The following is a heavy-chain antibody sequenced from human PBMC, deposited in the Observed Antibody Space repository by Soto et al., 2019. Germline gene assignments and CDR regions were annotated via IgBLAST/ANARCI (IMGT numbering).Heavy chain of an antibody. V-gene: IGHV1-69*01. CDR2: IIPVFGTA. CDR1: GGTIGSYA. Sequence: QMQLVQSGAEVKRPGSSVKVSCKASGGTIGSYAINWVRQAPGQGLEWMGGIIPVFGTANYAQKFQGRVTITADESTSTAYMDLSSLRSEDTAVYYCAAYYYDSGGYYYFDYWGQGTLVTVSS. D-gene: IGHD3-22*01. CDR3: AAYYYDSGGYYYFDY. J-gene: IGHJ4*02.